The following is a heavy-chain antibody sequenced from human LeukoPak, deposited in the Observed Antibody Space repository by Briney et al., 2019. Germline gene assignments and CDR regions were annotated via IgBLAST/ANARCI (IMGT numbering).Heavy chain of an antibody. J-gene: IGHJ6*03. CDR3: ARDSGYYDFWSGYYNQYYYMDV. V-gene: IGHV4-59*01. CDR1: GGSISSYY. Sequence: KPSETLSLTCTVSGGSISSYYWSWIRQPPGKGLEWIGYIYYSGSTNYNPSLKSRVTISVDTSKNQFPLKLSSVTAADTAVYYCARDSGYYDFWSGYYNQYYYMDVWGKGTTVTVSS. D-gene: IGHD3-3*01. CDR2: IYYSGST.